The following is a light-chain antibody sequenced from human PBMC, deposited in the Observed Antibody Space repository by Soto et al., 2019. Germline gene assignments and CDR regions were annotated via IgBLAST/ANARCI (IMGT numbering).Light chain of an antibody. CDR3: HQYGYSQIT. V-gene: IGKV3-20*01. CDR2: GAS. CDR1: RSVSSRY. Sequence: EIVLTQSPGTLSLSPGEGATLSCRASRSVSSRYLAWYQQKPGQAPRLLIYGASSRATGIPDRFSGSGSGTDFTLTISRLEPEDFAVYHCHQYGYSQITFGQGTKLEIK. J-gene: IGKJ2*01.